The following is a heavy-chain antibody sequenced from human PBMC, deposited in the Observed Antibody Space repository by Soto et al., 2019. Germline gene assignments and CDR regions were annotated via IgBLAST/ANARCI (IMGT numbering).Heavy chain of an antibody. Sequence: PGGSLILSCAASGFTFSSYWMHWVRQAPGKGLVWVSRINSDGSSTSYADSVKGRFTISRDNAKNTLYLQMNSLRAEDTAVYYCARVDYYDSSGYRHFDYWGQGTLVTVSS. CDR2: INSDGSST. V-gene: IGHV3-74*01. J-gene: IGHJ4*02. CDR3: ARVDYYDSSGYRHFDY. D-gene: IGHD3-22*01. CDR1: GFTFSSYW.